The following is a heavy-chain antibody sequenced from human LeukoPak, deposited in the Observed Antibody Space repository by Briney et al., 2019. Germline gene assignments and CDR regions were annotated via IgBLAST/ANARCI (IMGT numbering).Heavy chain of an antibody. CDR2: IYYSGST. CDR1: GGSISSYY. J-gene: IGHJ6*02. Sequence: KASETLSLTCTVSGGSISSYYWSWVRQPPGKGLEWIGYIYYSGSTNYNPSLKSRVTISVDTSKNQFSLKLSSVTAADTAVYYCARGVGSVTISQYYYYGMDVWGQGTTVTVSS. CDR3: ARGVGSVTISQYYYYGMDV. V-gene: IGHV4-59*01. D-gene: IGHD4-17*01.